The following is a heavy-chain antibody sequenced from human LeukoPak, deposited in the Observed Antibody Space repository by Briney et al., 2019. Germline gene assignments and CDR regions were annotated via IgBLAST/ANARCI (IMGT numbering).Heavy chain of an antibody. V-gene: IGHV1-2*02. Sequence: ASVTVSCKASGYSFSDFYLHWVRQAPGQGLEWMGWINPNSGDTNYAQKFKGRVTITRDTSITTAYMELARLRSDDTAVYYCVRDPDHWYPPDLWGQGTLVTVSS. J-gene: IGHJ5*02. CDR3: VRDPDHWYPPDL. CDR1: GYSFSDFY. D-gene: IGHD6-13*01. CDR2: INPNSGDT.